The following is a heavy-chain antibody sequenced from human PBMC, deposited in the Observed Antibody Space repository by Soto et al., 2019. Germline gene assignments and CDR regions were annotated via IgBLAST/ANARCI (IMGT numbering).Heavy chain of an antibody. Sequence: ASVKVSCKASGYTFTSYYMHWVRQAPGQGLEWMGIINPSGGSTSYAQKFQGRVTMTRDTSTSTVYMELSSLRSEDTAVYYCARRSYDILTGPPTFDIWGQGTMVT. CDR3: ARRSYDILTGPPTFDI. J-gene: IGHJ3*02. CDR1: GYTFTSYY. D-gene: IGHD3-9*01. V-gene: IGHV1-46*03. CDR2: INPSGGST.